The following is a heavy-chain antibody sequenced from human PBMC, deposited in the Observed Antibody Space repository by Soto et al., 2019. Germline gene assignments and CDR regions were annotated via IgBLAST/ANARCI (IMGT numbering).Heavy chain of an antibody. J-gene: IGHJ6*02. V-gene: IGHV4-31*03. CDR1: GGSISSGAYY. Sequence: QVQLQESGPGLVKPSQTLSLTCSVSGGSISSGAYYWTWIRQHPGKGLEWIGYIYYSGSTYYNPSLKSRVTISVDTSKNQFSLKLSSVTAADTAVYYCARDGRLVNYYYYGMDVWGQGTTVTVSS. CDR3: ARDGRLVNYYYYGMDV. D-gene: IGHD6-13*01. CDR2: IYYSGST.